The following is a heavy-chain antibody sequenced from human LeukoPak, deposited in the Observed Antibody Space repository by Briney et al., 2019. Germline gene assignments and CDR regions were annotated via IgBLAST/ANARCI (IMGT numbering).Heavy chain of an antibody. V-gene: IGHV3-21*01. CDR1: GFNFNAYI. CDR2: SSASSRYI. Sequence: GGSLRLSCAASGFNFNAYIMNWVRQTPGKGLEWGSSSSASSRYIYYADSLKSRFTISRDNANKSLFLQMNALRHEDTAVYYCARDREYADYLHNWFDPWGQGTLVTVSS. D-gene: IGHD4-17*01. CDR3: ARDREYADYLHNWFDP. J-gene: IGHJ5*02.